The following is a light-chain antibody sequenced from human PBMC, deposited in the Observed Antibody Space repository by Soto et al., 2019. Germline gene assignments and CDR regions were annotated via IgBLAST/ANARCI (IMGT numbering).Light chain of an antibody. J-gene: IGLJ3*02. V-gene: IGLV4-69*01. CDR1: SGHSSNA. CDR3: QTWGTGYWV. Sequence: QSVLTQSPSASASLGASVKLTCTLSSGHSSNAIAWYQQQPEKGPRYLMKVNSDGSHTKGDGIPDRFSGSSSGAERYLTISSLQSEDEADYYCQTWGTGYWVFGGGPKLTVL. CDR2: VNSDGSH.